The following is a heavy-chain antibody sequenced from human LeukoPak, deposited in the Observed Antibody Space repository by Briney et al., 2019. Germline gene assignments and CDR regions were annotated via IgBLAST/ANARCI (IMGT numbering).Heavy chain of an antibody. CDR1: GYSFAKYW. D-gene: IGHD5-12*01. Sequence: GESLKIPCKGSGYSFAKYWIRWVRQMPGKGLEWKGFIYPSGSDTRYSPSFQGQFTLSADKSISTAYLPWNSLKASDTAMYYCARHGIGYDFDYWGQGALVTVSS. CDR2: IYPSGSDT. J-gene: IGHJ4*02. V-gene: IGHV5-51*01. CDR3: ARHGIGYDFDY.